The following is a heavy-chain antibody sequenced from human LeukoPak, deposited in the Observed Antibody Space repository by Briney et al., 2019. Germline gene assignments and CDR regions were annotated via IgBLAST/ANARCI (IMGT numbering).Heavy chain of an antibody. D-gene: IGHD5-24*01. CDR3: ARHAHGVFDH. J-gene: IGHJ4*02. V-gene: IGHV4-39*01. CDR1: GASISRSAYY. Sequence: PSESLFLTCTVSGASISRSAYYWAWIRQPPGKGLEWIGGIYSGGDSDHNPSLKSRITMSIDTSKNHFSLNVTYVTAADTAVYYCARHAHGVFDHWGQGTLVTVSS. CDR2: IYSGGDS.